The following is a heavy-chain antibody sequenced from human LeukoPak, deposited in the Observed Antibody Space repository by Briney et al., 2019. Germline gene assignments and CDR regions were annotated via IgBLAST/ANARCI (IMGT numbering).Heavy chain of an antibody. Sequence: PGGSLRLSCAASGFTFSSYGMHWVRQAPGKGLEWVAVISYDGSNKYYADSVKGRFTISRDNSKNTLYLYMNSLRAEDTAVYYCAKDLSSGWYWYFDLWGRGTLVTVSS. CDR1: GFTFSSYG. D-gene: IGHD6-19*01. V-gene: IGHV3-30*18. CDR3: AKDLSSGWYWYFDL. CDR2: ISYDGSNK. J-gene: IGHJ2*01.